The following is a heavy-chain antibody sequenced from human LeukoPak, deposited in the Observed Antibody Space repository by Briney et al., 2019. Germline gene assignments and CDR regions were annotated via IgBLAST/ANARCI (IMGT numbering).Heavy chain of an antibody. V-gene: IGHV3-21*01. CDR3: ARVDNNGLYSEYFDH. Sequence: GGSLRLSCAASGFTFNNYNMNWVRQAPGKALEWVSSITSSGTYIFYADSVKGRFTTSRDNAQNSLFLQMHSLRAEDTAVYYCARVDNNGLYSEYFDHWGQGTLVTVSS. J-gene: IGHJ1*01. CDR1: GFTFNNYN. CDR2: ITSSGTYI. D-gene: IGHD6-19*01.